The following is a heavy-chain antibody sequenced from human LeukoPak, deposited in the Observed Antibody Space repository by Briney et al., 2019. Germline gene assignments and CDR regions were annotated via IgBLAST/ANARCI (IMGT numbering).Heavy chain of an antibody. Sequence: GASVKVSCKASGYTFTSYGISWVRQAPGQGLEWMGWISAYNGNTDYAQKLQGRVTMTTDTSTSTAYMELKSLRSDDTAVYYCARGGVGYCSGGSCPYSWFDPWGQGTLVTVSS. J-gene: IGHJ5*02. CDR1: GYTFTSYG. CDR3: ARGGVGYCSGGSCPYSWFDP. D-gene: IGHD2-15*01. CDR2: ISAYNGNT. V-gene: IGHV1-18*01.